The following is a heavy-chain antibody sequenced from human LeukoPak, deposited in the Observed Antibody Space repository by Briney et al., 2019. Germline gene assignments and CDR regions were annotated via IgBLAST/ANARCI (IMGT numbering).Heavy chain of an antibody. V-gene: IGHV1-69*04. Sequence: SVKVSCKATGGTFSSYGISWVRQAPGQGLEWMGRIIPILGIANYAQKFQGRVTITADKSTSTAYMELSSLRSEDTAVYYCASDPTVATIHYYYGIDVWGQGTTVTVSS. D-gene: IGHD4-11*01. CDR2: IIPILGIA. J-gene: IGHJ6*02. CDR1: GGTFSSYG. CDR3: ASDPTVATIHYYYGIDV.